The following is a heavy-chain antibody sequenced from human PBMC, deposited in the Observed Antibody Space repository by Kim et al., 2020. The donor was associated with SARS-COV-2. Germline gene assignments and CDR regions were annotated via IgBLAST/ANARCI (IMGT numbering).Heavy chain of an antibody. CDR3: AITYYYDSSGYYRTLDY. V-gene: IGHV5-10-1*01. D-gene: IGHD3-22*01. CDR1: GYSFTSYW. J-gene: IGHJ4*02. Sequence: GESLKISCKGSGYSFTSYWISWVRQMPGKGLEWMGRIDPSDSYTNYSPSFQGHVTISADKSISTAYLQWSSLKASDTAMYYCAITYYYDSSGYYRTLDYWGQGTLGTVSS. CDR2: IDPSDSYT.